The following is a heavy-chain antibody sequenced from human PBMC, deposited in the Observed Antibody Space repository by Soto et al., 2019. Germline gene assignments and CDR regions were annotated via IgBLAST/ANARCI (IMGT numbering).Heavy chain of an antibody. V-gene: IGHV4-34*01. CDR2: INHSGST. Sequence: QVQLQQWGAGLLKPSETLSLTCAVYGGPFSGYHWSWIRQPPGKGLEWIGKINHSGSTNYNPSPKSRVTISVDTSKNQFSLKLRSVTAADTAVYYCASGPSNFEYWDQGTLVTVSS. CDR3: ASGPSNFEY. J-gene: IGHJ4*02. CDR1: GGPFSGYH. D-gene: IGHD4-4*01.